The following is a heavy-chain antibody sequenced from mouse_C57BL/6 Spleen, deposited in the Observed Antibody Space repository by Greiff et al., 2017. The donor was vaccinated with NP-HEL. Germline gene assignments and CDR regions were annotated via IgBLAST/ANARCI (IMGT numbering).Heavy chain of an antibody. CDR1: GFTFSDYG. J-gene: IGHJ3*01. Sequence: EVMLVESGGGLVKPGGSLKLSCAASGFTFSDYGMHWVRQAPEKGLEWVAYISSGSSTIYYADTVKGRFTISRDNAKTTLFLQMTSLRSEDTAMYYCARDGTYYSNPAWFAYWGQGTLVTVSA. CDR3: ARDGTYYSNPAWFAY. CDR2: ISSGSSTI. V-gene: IGHV5-17*01. D-gene: IGHD2-5*01.